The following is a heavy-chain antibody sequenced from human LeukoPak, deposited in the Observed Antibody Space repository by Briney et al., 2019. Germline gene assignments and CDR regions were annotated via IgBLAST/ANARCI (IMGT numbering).Heavy chain of an antibody. Sequence: ASVKVSCKASGYTFTRHYIQWVRQAPGQGLEWMGRIIPILGIANYAQKFQGRVTITADKSTSTAYMELSSLRSEDTAVYYCARGYDSSGYPTLGWGQGTLVTVSS. D-gene: IGHD3-22*01. V-gene: IGHV1-69*04. CDR3: ARGYDSSGYPTLG. J-gene: IGHJ4*02. CDR1: GYTFTRHY. CDR2: IIPILGIA.